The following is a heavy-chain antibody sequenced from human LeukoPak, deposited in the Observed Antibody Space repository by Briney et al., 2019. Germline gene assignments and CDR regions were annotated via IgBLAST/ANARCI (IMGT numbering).Heavy chain of an antibody. D-gene: IGHD4-17*01. CDR2: ISDEEDNV. CDR1: GFSFFAYR. CDR3: ARDFSDYVPFDN. J-gene: IGHJ4*02. Sequence: GGSLRLSCTASGFSFFAYRLHWLRQAPGKGLEWLAAISDEEDNVSYADSVRGRFTISRDNSKDTLFLRMNSLRVEDTALYFCARDFSDYVPFDNWGQGTLVSVSS. V-gene: IGHV3-30-3*01.